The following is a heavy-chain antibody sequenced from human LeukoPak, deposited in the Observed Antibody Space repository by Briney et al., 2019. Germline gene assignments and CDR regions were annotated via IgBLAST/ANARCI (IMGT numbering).Heavy chain of an antibody. CDR1: GFTFSSYG. V-gene: IGHV3-30*02. D-gene: IGHD2-21*02. J-gene: IGHJ3*02. CDR3: TVTDLDAFDI. CDR2: IRYDGSNK. Sequence: GGSLRLSCAASGFTFSSYGMHWVRQAPGKGLEWVAFIRYDGSNKYYADSVKGRFTISRDNSKNTLYLQMNSLRAEDTAVYYCTVTDLDAFDIWGQGTMVTVSS.